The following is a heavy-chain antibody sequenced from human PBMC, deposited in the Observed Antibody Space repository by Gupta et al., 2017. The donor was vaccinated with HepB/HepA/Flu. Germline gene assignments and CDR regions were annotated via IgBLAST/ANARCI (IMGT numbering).Heavy chain of an antibody. Sequence: EVQLLESGGGLVQPGGSLRLSCAASGFTFSSYAMSWVRQAPGKGLEWVSGIKNSGDSTFYADSVKGHFTISRDNSKNMLYLQMNSLRVEDTAEYYCAKLQGSIIGSWYFQYWGQGTLVTVSS. V-gene: IGHV3-23*01. D-gene: IGHD2/OR15-2a*01. CDR3: AKLQGSIIGSWYFQY. CDR1: GFTFSSYA. J-gene: IGHJ1*01. CDR2: IKNSGDST.